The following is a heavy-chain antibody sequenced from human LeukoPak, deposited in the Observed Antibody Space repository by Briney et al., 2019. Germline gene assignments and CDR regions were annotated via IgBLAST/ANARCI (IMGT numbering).Heavy chain of an antibody. V-gene: IGHV4-59*01. CDR1: GGSISSYY. CDR3: ARVRYYYDSSGYYYSDAFDI. Sequence: SETLSLTCTVSGGSISSYYWSWIRQPPGKGLEWIGYIYYSGSTNYNPSLKSRVTISVDTSKNQFSLKLSSVTAADTAVCYCARVRYYYDSSGYYYSDAFDIWGQGTMVTVSS. J-gene: IGHJ3*02. D-gene: IGHD3-22*01. CDR2: IYYSGST.